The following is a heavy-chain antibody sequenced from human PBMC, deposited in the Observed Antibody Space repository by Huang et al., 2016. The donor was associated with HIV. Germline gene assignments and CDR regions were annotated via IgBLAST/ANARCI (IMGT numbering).Heavy chain of an antibody. CDR2: ISSSGSST. V-gene: IGHV3-74*01. CDR1: GFTFSSYW. D-gene: IGHD1-26*01. J-gene: IGHJ3*01. CDR3: ARGSVGATAGGFDV. Sequence: EVQLVESGGGLVQPGGSLRLSCAASGFTFSSYWMHWVRQAPGKGLVGVSRISSSGSSTSYADSVKGRFTSSRDNAKNTLYLQMNSLRAEDTAVYFCARGSVGATAGGFDVWGQGTMVTVSS.